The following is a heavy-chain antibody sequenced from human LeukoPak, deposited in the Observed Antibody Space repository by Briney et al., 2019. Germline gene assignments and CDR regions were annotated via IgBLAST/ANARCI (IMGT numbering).Heavy chain of an antibody. V-gene: IGHV4-34*01. Sequence: PSETLSPTCAVYGGSFSGYYWSWIRQPPGKGLEWIGEINHSGSTNYNPSLKSRVTISVDTSKNQFSLKLSSVTAADTAVYYCARRPPPQITMVRGARYNWFDPWGQGTLVTVSS. D-gene: IGHD3-10*01. CDR2: INHSGST. CDR3: ARRPPPQITMVRGARYNWFDP. J-gene: IGHJ5*02. CDR1: GGSFSGYY.